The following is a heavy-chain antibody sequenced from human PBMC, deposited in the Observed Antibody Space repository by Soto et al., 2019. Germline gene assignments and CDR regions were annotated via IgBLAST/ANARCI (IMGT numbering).Heavy chain of an antibody. CDR2: IIPILGIA. CDR1: GGTFSSYT. Sequence: QVQLVQSGAEVKKPGSSVKVSCKASGGTFSSYTISWVRQAPGQGLEWMGRIIPILGIANYAQKFQGRVTITADKSTSTAYMELSSLRSEDTAVYYCARESPSSRVAVAGTDGDYWGQGTLVTVSS. J-gene: IGHJ4*02. CDR3: ARESPSSRVAVAGTDGDY. D-gene: IGHD6-19*01. V-gene: IGHV1-69*08.